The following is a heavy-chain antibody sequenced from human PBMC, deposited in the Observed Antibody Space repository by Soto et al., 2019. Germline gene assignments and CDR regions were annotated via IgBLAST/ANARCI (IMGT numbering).Heavy chain of an antibody. V-gene: IGHV3-48*01. CDR2: ISGSGSSK. CDR3: ASRDWMICSGVDCYSALDF. J-gene: IGHJ4*02. Sequence: GGSLRLSCVVSGFTFRSYGMNWLRQAPGKGLEWVSYISGSGSSKDYADSVKGQFTISRDNAKNSLYLQMNSLRAEDTAVYYCASRDWMICSGVDCYSALDFWGQRTLVTVSS. D-gene: IGHD2-15*01. CDR1: GFTFRSYG.